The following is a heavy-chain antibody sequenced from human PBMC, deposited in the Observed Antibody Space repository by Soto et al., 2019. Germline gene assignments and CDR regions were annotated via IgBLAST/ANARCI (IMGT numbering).Heavy chain of an antibody. V-gene: IGHV3-23*01. CDR2: ISKSGDST. Sequence: GVLRLSCAASGVTFTSYAMTWARQVPGEGLQWVSSISKSGDSTYYADSVKGRFTTSRDNSKNTLYLQMNSLRAEDTAIYYCAKGSFGFDYWGQGTLVTVSS. J-gene: IGHJ4*02. D-gene: IGHD3-10*01. CDR1: GVTFTSYA. CDR3: AKGSFGFDY.